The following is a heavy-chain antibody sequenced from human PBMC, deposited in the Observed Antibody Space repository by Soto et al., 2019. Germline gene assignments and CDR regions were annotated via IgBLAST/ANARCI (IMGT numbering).Heavy chain of an antibody. CDR2: IYYSGST. V-gene: IGHV4-39*01. CDR3: ARHRHYYFDY. J-gene: IGHJ4*02. Sequence: QLQLQESGPGLVKPSETLSLTCTVSGGSISSSSYYWGWIRQPPGKGLEWIGSIYYSGSTYYNPSLKSRVNISVDTSKNQFSLKLSSVTAADTAVYYCARHRHYYFDYWGQGTLVTVSS. CDR1: GGSISSSSYY.